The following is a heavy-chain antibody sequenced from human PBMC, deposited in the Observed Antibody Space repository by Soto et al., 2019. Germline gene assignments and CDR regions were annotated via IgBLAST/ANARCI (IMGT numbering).Heavy chain of an antibody. CDR2: FDPGDGET. CDR3: ARDSPPADY. V-gene: IGHV1-24*01. J-gene: IGHJ4*02. Sequence: ASVKVSCEVSGDSLTDLSMHWVRQAPGKGLEWMGGFDPGDGETIYAQKFQGRVTMTADTSTGTAYMELRSLRSDDTAVYYCARDSPPADYWGQGTLVTAPQ. CDR1: GDSLTDLS.